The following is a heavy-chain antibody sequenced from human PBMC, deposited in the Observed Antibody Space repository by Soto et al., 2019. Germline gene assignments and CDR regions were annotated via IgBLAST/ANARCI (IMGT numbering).Heavy chain of an antibody. CDR3: ARDGQSDTAMGYYYYYGMDV. V-gene: IGHV3-48*03. CDR2: ISSSGSTI. Sequence: GGSMRLSCAASGFIFSSYEMNWVSQAPGKGLEWVSYISSSGSTIYYADSVKGRFTISRDNAKNSLYLQMNSLRAEDTAVYYCARDGQSDTAMGYYYYYGMDVWGQGTTVTVSS. CDR1: GFIFSSYE. J-gene: IGHJ6*02. D-gene: IGHD5-18*01.